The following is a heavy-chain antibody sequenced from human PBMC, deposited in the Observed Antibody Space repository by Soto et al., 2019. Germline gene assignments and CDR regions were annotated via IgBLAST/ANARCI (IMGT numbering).Heavy chain of an antibody. Sequence: GGSLILSCATSGFTFSAYWRSWVRQAPGKGLEWVANIKQAGSEKYYVDSVNGRFIISGDDAKNSLFLQVNSLRVEDTAVYYCAREKRANGYFDYWGQGTLVTVSS. CDR3: AREKRANGYFDY. V-gene: IGHV3-7*01. CDR2: IKQAGSEK. CDR1: GFTFSAYW. J-gene: IGHJ4*02. D-gene: IGHD6-25*01.